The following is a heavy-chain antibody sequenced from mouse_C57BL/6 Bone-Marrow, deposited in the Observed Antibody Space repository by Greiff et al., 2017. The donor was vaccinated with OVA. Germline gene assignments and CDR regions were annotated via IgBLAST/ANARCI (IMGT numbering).Heavy chain of an antibody. CDR3: ARRGAAQATSDYYAMDY. J-gene: IGHJ4*01. Sequence: QVQLQQSGAELVKPGASVKLSCKASGYTFTSYWMHWVKQRPGQGLEWIGMIHPNSGSTNYNEKFKSKATLTVDKSSSTAYMQLSSLTSEDSAVYYCARRGAAQATSDYYAMDYWGQGTSVTVSS. CDR2: IHPNSGST. CDR1: GYTFTSYW. D-gene: IGHD3-2*02. V-gene: IGHV1-64*01.